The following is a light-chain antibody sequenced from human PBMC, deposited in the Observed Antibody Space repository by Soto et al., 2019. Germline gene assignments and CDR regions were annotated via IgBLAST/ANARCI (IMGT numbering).Light chain of an antibody. CDR3: QQVNSHPLT. J-gene: IGKJ4*01. V-gene: IGKV1-9*01. CDR1: QGIGTY. Sequence: DIQLTQSSSFLSASVGDRVTITCRASQGIGTYVAWYQQKPGTAPNLLIYAASTLPSGVPSRFSGSGSGTEFTLTISSLQPEDVATYYCQQVNSHPLTFGGGTKV. CDR2: AAS.